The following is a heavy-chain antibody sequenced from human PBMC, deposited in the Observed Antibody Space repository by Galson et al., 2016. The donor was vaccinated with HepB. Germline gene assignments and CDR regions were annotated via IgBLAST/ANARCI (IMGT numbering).Heavy chain of an antibody. J-gene: IGHJ3*02. CDR3: ATARPGVAAVWSAFDI. CDR2: TYCRSKWYN. CDR1: GDSVSSNNAA. V-gene: IGHV6-1*01. Sequence: CAISGDSVSSNNAAWNWIRQSPSRGLEWLGRTYCRSKWYNDYAVSVKSRITINPDTSKNQFSLQLNSVTPEDTAIYYCATARPGVAAVWSAFDIWGQGTMVTVSS. D-gene: IGHD6-13*01.